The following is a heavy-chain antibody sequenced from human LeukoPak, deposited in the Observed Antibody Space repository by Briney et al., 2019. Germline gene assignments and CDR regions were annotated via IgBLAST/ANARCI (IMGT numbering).Heavy chain of an antibody. V-gene: IGHV1-46*01. CDR3: ARDGDDSSGYYFSSWFDP. CDR2: INPSGGST. CDR1: GFTFTSYY. Sequence: ASVKVSCKASGFTFTSYYIHWVRQAPGQGLEWMGIINPSGGSTSYAQKFQGRVTMTRDTSTSTVYMELNSLRSEDRAVYYCARDGDDSSGYYFSSWFDPWGQGTLVTVSS. D-gene: IGHD3-22*01. J-gene: IGHJ5*02.